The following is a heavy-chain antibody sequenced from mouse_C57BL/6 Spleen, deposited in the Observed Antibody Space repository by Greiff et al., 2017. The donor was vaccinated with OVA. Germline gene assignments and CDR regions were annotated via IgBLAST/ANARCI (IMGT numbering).Heavy chain of an antibody. Sequence: QVQLQQPGAELVKPGASVKLSCKASGYTFTSYWMHWVKQRPGQGLEWIGMIHPNSGSTNYNEKFKSKATLTVDKSSSTAYMQLSSLTSEDSAVYYCARSLLNGAMDYWGQGTSVTVSS. J-gene: IGHJ4*01. CDR1: GYTFTSYW. CDR2: IHPNSGST. CDR3: ARSLLNGAMDY. V-gene: IGHV1-64*01.